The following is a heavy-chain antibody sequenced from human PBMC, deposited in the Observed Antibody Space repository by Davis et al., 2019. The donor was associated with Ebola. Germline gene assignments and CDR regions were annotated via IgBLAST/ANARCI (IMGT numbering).Heavy chain of an antibody. J-gene: IGHJ4*02. CDR2: ISGSGGST. D-gene: IGHD2-2*01. CDR1: GFTFSSYA. CDR3: AAGRCSSTSCYAPNDY. V-gene: IGHV3-23*01. Sequence: GESLKISCAASGFTFSSYAMSWVRQAPGKGLEWVSAISGSGGSTYYADSVKGRFTISRDNSKNSLYLQMNSLRTEDTALYYCAAGRCSSTSCYAPNDYWGQGTLVTVSS.